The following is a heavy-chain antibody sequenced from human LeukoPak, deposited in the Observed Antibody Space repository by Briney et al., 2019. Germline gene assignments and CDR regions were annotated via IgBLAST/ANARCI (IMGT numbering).Heavy chain of an antibody. D-gene: IGHD3-10*01. CDR3: ARGYYYGSGSYFPFDY. J-gene: IGHJ4*02. CDR1: GGSFSGYY. Sequence: SETLSLTCAAYGGSFSGYYWSWIRQPPGKGLEWIGEINHSGSTNYNPSLKSRVTISVDTSKNQFSLKLSSVTAADTAVYYCARGYYYGSGSYFPFDYWGQGTLVTVSS. V-gene: IGHV4-34*01. CDR2: INHSGST.